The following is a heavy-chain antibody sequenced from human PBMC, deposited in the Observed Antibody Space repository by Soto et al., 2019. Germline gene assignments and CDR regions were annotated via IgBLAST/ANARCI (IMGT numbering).Heavy chain of an antibody. CDR1: GGTFSHYT. CDR3: ARSNTSSLYPPEYFQN. D-gene: IGHD3-16*01. J-gene: IGHJ1*01. V-gene: IGHV1-69*01. Sequence: QVQLVQSGAEVKKPGSSVKVSCKASGGTFSHYTINWVRQAPGQGLEWMGGLIPVFGTENYAQKFQGRVTITADQSSTTAYMELSILTSEDTAVYYCARSNTSSLYPPEYFQNWGQGALVTVSS. CDR2: LIPVFGTE.